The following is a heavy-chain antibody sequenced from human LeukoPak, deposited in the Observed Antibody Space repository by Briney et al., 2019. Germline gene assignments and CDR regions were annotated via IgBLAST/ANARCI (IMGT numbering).Heavy chain of an antibody. J-gene: IGHJ6*03. V-gene: IGHV3-11*01. CDR2: ISSSGSTI. CDR1: GFTFSDYY. D-gene: IGHD3-3*01. CDR3: ARANYDFWSNYYYYMDV. Sequence: PGVSLRLSCAASGFTFSDYYMSWIRQAPGKGLEWVSYISSSGSTIYYADSVKGRFTISRDNAKNSLYLQMNSLRAEDTAVYYCARANYDFWSNYYYYMDVWGKGTTVTVSS.